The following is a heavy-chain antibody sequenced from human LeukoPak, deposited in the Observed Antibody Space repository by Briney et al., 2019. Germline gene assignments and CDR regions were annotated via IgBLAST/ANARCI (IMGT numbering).Heavy chain of an antibody. D-gene: IGHD3-3*01. Sequence: PSETLSLTCAVSGYSISSCYYWGWIRHPPGKGLEWIGSIYHSGSNYYNPSLKSRVTISVDTSKNQFSLKLSSVTAADTAVYYCARLGYDFWSGSISWFDPWGQGTLVTVSS. CDR3: ARLGYDFWSGSISWFDP. V-gene: IGHV4-38-2*01. CDR1: GYSISSCYY. CDR2: IYHSGSN. J-gene: IGHJ5*02.